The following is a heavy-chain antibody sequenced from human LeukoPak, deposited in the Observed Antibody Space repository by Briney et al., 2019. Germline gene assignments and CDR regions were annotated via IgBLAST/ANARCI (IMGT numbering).Heavy chain of an antibody. CDR2: IKQDGGEK. CDR1: GFTFSSYW. CDR3: VRDEPITMVRGVIDY. D-gene: IGHD3-10*01. V-gene: IGHV3-7*03. Sequence: GGSLRLSCAASGFTFSSYWMSWVRQAPGKGREWGANIKQDGGEKYYVDSVRGRFTISRDNAKNSLYLQMNSLRAEDTAVYYCVRDEPITMVRGVIDYWGQGTLVTVSS. J-gene: IGHJ4*02.